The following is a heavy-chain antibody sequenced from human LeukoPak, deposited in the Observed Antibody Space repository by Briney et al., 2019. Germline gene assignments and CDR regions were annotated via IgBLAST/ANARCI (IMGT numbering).Heavy chain of an antibody. CDR3: ARDQQLSYCGGDCYPAN. Sequence: SETLSLTCTVSGGSISSGSYFWSWIRQPAGKGLEWIGRIYTSGSTDYNPSLQSRVTMSVDTSKNQFSLKLNSVTAADTAVYYCARDQQLSYCGGDCYPANWGQGTLVTVSS. J-gene: IGHJ4*02. V-gene: IGHV4-61*02. CDR2: IYTSGST. D-gene: IGHD2-21*02. CDR1: GGSISSGSYF.